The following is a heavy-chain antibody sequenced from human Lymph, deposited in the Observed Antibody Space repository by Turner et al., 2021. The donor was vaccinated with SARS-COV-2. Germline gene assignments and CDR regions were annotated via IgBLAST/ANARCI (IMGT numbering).Heavy chain of an antibody. D-gene: IGHD3-22*01. Sequence: EVPLLESGGGLVQPGGSLRLSCVASGFTFSSYAMSWVRQAPGKGLEWVSGISGSGGDTYYADSVKGRFTISRDNSKNTLYLQMNSLRAEDTAVYYCAKGVRGAMIVVVIPYFDYWGQGTLVTVSS. CDR3: AKGVRGAMIVVVIPYFDY. J-gene: IGHJ4*02. CDR2: ISGSGGDT. CDR1: GFTFSSYA. V-gene: IGHV3-23*01.